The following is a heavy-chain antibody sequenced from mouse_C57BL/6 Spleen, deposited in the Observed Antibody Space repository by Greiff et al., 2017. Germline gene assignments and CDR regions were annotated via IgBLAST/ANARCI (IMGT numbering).Heavy chain of an antibody. CDR3: ATGTAGGVDY. V-gene: IGHV1-9*01. CDR2: ILPGSGNN. CDR1: GYTFTGYW. D-gene: IGHD1-1*02. J-gene: IGHJ2*01. Sequence: QVQLKQSGAELMKPGASVKLSCKATGYTFTGYWIEWVKQRPGHGLEWIGKILPGSGNNTYNEKFKGKATFTAATSSNTAYMHLSSLTTEDSAIYYCATGTAGGVDYWGQGTTLTVSS.